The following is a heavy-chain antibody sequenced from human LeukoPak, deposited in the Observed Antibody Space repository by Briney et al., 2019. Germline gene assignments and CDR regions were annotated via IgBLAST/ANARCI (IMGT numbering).Heavy chain of an antibody. CDR3: AKDSIAALWTSLENYFDY. CDR1: GFTFNEHW. V-gene: IGHV3-7*03. CDR2: VNEDGSAK. J-gene: IGHJ4*02. D-gene: IGHD6-6*01. Sequence: GGSLRLSCAASGFTFNEHWMSWVRQAPGKGLEWVANVNEDGSAKYYVDSVKGRFTISRDNAKNSLYLQMNSLRAEDMALYYCAKDSIAALWTSLENYFDYWGQGTLVTVST.